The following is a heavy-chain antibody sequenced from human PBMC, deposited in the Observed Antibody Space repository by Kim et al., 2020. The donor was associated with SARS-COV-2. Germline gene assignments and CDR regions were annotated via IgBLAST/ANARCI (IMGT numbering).Heavy chain of an antibody. CDR3: ARDRLMCSSGWYACYYYGMDV. D-gene: IGHD6-19*01. CDR1: GFTFSSYA. CDR2: ISYDGSNK. Sequence: GGSLRLSCAASGFTFSSYAMHWVRQAPGKGLEWVAVISYDGSNKYYADSVKGRFTISRDNSKNTLYLQMNSLRAEDTAVYYCARDRLMCSSGWYACYYYGMDVWGQGTTVTVSS. J-gene: IGHJ6*02. V-gene: IGHV3-30*04.